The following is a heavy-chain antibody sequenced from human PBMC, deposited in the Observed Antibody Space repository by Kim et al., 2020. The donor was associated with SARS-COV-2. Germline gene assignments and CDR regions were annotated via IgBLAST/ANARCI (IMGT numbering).Heavy chain of an antibody. J-gene: IGHJ4*02. CDR2: IYYSGST. Sequence: SETLSLTCTVSGGSISSYYWSWIRQPPGKGLEWIGYIYYSGSTNYNPSLKSRVTISVDTSKNQFSLKLSSVTAADTAVYYCASSGYVYYFDYWGQGTLVT. V-gene: IGHV4-59*08. CDR1: GGSISSYY. D-gene: IGHD5-12*01. CDR3: ASSGYVYYFDY.